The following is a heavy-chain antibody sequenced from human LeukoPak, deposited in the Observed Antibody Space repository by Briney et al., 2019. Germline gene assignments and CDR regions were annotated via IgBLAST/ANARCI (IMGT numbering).Heavy chain of an antibody. CDR2: IYYSGST. CDR3: ARGRLIYYCSGGSCYPFDY. D-gene: IGHD2-15*01. V-gene: IGHV4-59*01. J-gene: IGHJ4*02. Sequence: PSETLSLTCTVSGGSISSYYWSWIRQPPGKGLEWIGYIYYSGSTNYNPSLKSRVTISVDTSKNQFSLKLSSVTAADTAVYYCARGRLIYYCSGGSCYPFDYWGQGTLVTVSS. CDR1: GGSISSYY.